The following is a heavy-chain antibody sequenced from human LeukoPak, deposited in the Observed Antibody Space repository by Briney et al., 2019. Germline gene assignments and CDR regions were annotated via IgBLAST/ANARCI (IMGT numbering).Heavy chain of an antibody. CDR3: ARELYSSSWYLDYYYGMDV. D-gene: IGHD6-13*01. CDR2: INTNTGNP. Sequence: ASVKVSCKASGYTFTSYAMNWVRQAPGQGLEWMGWINTNTGNPTYAQGFTGRFVFSLDTSVSTAYLQISSLKAEDTAVYYCARELYSSSWYLDYYYGMDVWGQGTTVTVSS. J-gene: IGHJ6*02. CDR1: GYTFTSYA. V-gene: IGHV7-4-1*02.